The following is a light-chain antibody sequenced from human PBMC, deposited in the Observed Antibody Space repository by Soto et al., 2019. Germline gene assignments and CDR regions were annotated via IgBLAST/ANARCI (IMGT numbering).Light chain of an antibody. CDR1: SGYNTYA. Sequence: QSVLTQSPSASASLGASVKLTCTLSSGYNTYAIAWHQQQPEKGPRYLMKLNSDGSHSKGDGIPDRFSGSSSGAERYLTISSLQSEDEADYYCQTWGTGSWVFGGGTQLT. CDR2: LNSDGSH. CDR3: QTWGTGSWV. V-gene: IGLV4-69*01. J-gene: IGLJ3*02.